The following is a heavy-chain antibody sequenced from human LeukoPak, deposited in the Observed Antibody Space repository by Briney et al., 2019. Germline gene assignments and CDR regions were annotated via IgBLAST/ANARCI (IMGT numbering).Heavy chain of an antibody. D-gene: IGHD2-2*01. CDR2: IYYSGST. J-gene: IGHJ5*02. CDR3: AREICSSSSCYQYNWFDP. V-gene: IGHV4-39*07. Sequence: PSETLSLTCTVSGGSISSTSHYWGWIRQPPGKGLEYIGSIYYSGSTYHNPSLKSRLTISLDTSKNQFSLKLRSVTAADTAVYYCAREICSSSSCYQYNWFDPWGHGTLVTVS. CDR1: GGSISSTSHY.